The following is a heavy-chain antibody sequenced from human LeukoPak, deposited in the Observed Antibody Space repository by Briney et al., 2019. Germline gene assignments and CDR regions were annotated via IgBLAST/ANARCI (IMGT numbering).Heavy chain of an antibody. Sequence: GASVKVSCKASGYTFTSYDINWVRQATGQGLEWMGWMNPHSGNTGYAQKFQGRVTMTRNTSISTAYMELSSLRSEDTAVYFCARSVYNTGWYEGFQDFDYWGQGTLVTVSS. D-gene: IGHD6-19*01. CDR2: MNPHSGNT. J-gene: IGHJ4*02. CDR3: ARSVYNTGWYEGFQDFDY. V-gene: IGHV1-8*01. CDR1: GYTFTSYD.